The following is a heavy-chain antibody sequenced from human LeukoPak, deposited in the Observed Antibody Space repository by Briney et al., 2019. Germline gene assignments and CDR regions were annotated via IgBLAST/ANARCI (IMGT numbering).Heavy chain of an antibody. CDR1: GFTFSSYW. CDR3: ARGTLCGGGDCYFFDF. V-gene: IGHV3-33*08. J-gene: IGHJ4*02. D-gene: IGHD2-21*02. CDR2: IWYDGSNK. Sequence: GGSLRLSCAGSGFTFSSYWVHWVRQAPGKGLEWVAVIWYDGSNKYYADSVKGRFTISRDNSKNTLYLQMNSLRAEDTAVFYCARGTLCGGGDCYFFDFWGQGTLVTVSS.